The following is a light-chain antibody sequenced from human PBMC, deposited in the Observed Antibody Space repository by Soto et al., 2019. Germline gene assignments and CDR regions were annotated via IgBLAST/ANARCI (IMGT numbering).Light chain of an antibody. CDR3: QQYDTCPYT. Sequence: DIQMTQSPSTLSASVGDRVTISCRASQSIGRWLAWYQQKPGKAPNLLIYNVNTLESGVPSRVSGSGSGTDFSLTISSLQPDDFATYYCQQYDTCPYTFGQGTKLEIK. J-gene: IGKJ2*01. V-gene: IGKV1-5*01. CDR2: NVN. CDR1: QSIGRW.